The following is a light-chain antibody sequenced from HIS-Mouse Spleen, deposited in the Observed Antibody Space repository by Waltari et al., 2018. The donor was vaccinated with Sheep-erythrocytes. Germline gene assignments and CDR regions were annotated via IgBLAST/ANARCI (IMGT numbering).Light chain of an antibody. Sequence: SYEVTQPPSVSVSPGQTASITCSGDKLGDKYAFWYQQKPGQSPVLVFYQDSKRPSGIPERFSGSNSGNTATLTISGTQAMDEADYYCQAWDSSTVVFGGGTKLTVL. CDR2: QDS. V-gene: IGLV3-1*01. CDR3: QAWDSSTVV. CDR1: KLGDKY. J-gene: IGLJ2*01.